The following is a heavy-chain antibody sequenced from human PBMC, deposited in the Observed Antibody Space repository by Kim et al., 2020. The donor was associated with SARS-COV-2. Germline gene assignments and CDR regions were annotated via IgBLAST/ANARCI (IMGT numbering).Heavy chain of an antibody. D-gene: IGHD3-3*01. J-gene: IGHJ6*02. V-gene: IGHV4-34*01. Sequence: KRRVTISVATSKNQFSLKLSSVTAADTAVYYCARGPFWSGGYYYYGMDVWGQGTTVTVSS. CDR3: ARGPFWSGGYYYYGMDV.